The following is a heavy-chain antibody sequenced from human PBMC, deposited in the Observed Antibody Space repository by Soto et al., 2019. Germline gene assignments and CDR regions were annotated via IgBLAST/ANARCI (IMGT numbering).Heavy chain of an antibody. CDR2: IYYSGST. CDR1: GGYISSYY. J-gene: IGHJ4*02. V-gene: IGHV4-59*01. D-gene: IGHD6-19*01. CDR3: AMAGNYRYFDY. Sequence: SETLSLTCTVSGGYISSYYWTWIRQPPGKGLEWIGYIYYSGSTNYNPSLKSRVTMSIDTSKNQFSLKLSSVTAADTAVYYCAMAGNYRYFDYWGQGSLVTVSS.